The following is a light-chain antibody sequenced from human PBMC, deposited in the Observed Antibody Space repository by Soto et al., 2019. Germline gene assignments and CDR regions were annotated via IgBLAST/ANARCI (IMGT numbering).Light chain of an antibody. CDR2: AAS. Sequence: AIRMTQSPSSFSASTGDRVTITCRASQGISSYLAWYQQKPGKAPKLLIYAASTLQSGVPSRFSDSGSVTDFTLPIICLQSEDFATYYCQQYYSYPTITFGQGTRLEIK. CDR3: QQYYSYPTIT. V-gene: IGKV1-8*01. CDR1: QGISSY. J-gene: IGKJ5*01.